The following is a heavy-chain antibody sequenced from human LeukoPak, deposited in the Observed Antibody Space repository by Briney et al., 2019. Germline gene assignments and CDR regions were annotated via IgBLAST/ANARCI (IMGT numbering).Heavy chain of an antibody. CDR3: ARGLREPDY. D-gene: IGHD4-17*01. V-gene: IGHV3-64*01. J-gene: IGHJ4*02. Sequence: GGSLRLSCAASGFTFSSYAMHWVRQAPGKGLEYVSAISSNGGSTYYANSVKGRITISRDNSKNTLYLQMGSLRAEDMAVYYCARGLREPDYWGQGTLVTVSS. CDR1: GFTFSSYA. CDR2: ISSNGGST.